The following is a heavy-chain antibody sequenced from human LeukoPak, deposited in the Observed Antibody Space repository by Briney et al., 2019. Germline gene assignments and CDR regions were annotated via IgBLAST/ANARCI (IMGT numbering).Heavy chain of an antibody. CDR1: GFTFSSYA. CDR3: AKDQRFGELFLNFDY. J-gene: IGHJ4*02. D-gene: IGHD3-10*01. CDR2: ISGSGGST. Sequence: PGGSLRLSCAASGFTFSSYAMSRVRQAPGKGLEWVSAISGSGGSTYYADSVKGRFTISRDNSKNTLYLQMNSLRAEDTAVYYCAKDQRFGELFLNFDYWGQGTLVTVSS. V-gene: IGHV3-23*01.